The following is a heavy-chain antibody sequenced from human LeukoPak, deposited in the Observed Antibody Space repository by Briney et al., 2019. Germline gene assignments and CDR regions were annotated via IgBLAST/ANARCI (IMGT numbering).Heavy chain of an antibody. Sequence: SETLSLTCAVYGGSFSGYYWSWIRQPPGKGLDWIGEINHSGSTNYNPSLKSRVTISVDTSKNQFSLKLSSVTAADTAVYYCARGGIAAAGDYWGQGTLVTVSS. J-gene: IGHJ4*02. D-gene: IGHD6-13*01. V-gene: IGHV4-34*01. CDR1: GGSFSGYY. CDR3: ARGGIAAAGDY. CDR2: INHSGST.